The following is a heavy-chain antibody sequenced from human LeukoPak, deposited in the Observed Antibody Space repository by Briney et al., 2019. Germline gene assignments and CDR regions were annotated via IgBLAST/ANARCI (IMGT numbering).Heavy chain of an antibody. CDR3: ARVPWGIAAAGIDY. V-gene: IGHV1-69*13. D-gene: IGHD6-13*01. J-gene: IGHJ4*02. Sequence: SVNVSCKASGGTFSSYAISWVRQAPGQGLEWMGGIIPIFGTANYAQKFQGRVTVTADESTSTAYMELGSLRSEDTAVYYCARVPWGIAAAGIDYWGQGTLVTVSS. CDR2: IIPIFGTA. CDR1: GGTFSSYA.